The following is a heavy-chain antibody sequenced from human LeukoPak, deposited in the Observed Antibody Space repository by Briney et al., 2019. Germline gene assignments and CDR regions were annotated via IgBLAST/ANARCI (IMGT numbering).Heavy chain of an antibody. V-gene: IGHV1-46*01. CDR2: INPSGGST. CDR1: GYTFTSYY. Sequence: ASVRVSCKASGYTFTSYYMHWVRQAPGQGLEWMGIINPSGGSTSYAQKFQGRVTMTRDTSTSTVYMELSSMRSEDTAVYYCARGGGVVVTAIPGWFDPWGQGTLVTVSS. CDR3: ARGGGVVVTAIPGWFDP. D-gene: IGHD2-21*02. J-gene: IGHJ5*02.